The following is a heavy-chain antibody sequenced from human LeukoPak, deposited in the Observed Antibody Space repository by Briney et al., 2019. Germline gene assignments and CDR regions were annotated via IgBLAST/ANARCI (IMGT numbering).Heavy chain of an antibody. J-gene: IGHJ4*02. CDR1: GGSISSYY. Sequence: PSETLSLTCTVSGGSISSYYWSWIRQPAGKGLEWIGRIYTSGSTNYNPSLKSRVTMSVDTSKNQFSLKLSSVTAVDTAVYYCAREATVTTLSPFDYWGQGTLVTVSS. D-gene: IGHD4-17*01. V-gene: IGHV4-4*07. CDR2: IYTSGST. CDR3: AREATVTTLSPFDY.